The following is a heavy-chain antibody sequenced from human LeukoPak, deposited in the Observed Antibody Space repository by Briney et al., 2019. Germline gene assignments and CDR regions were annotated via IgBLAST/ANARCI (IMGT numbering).Heavy chain of an antibody. Sequence: SQTLSLTCTVSGVSISSGGYYWSWIRQHPGKGLEWIGYIYYSGSTYYNPSLKSRVTISVDTSKNQFSLKLSSVTAADTAVYYCASSAMVRDYYYYGMDVWGQGTTVTVSS. D-gene: IGHD5-18*01. CDR2: IYYSGST. CDR1: GVSISSGGYY. CDR3: ASSAMVRDYYYYGMDV. J-gene: IGHJ6*02. V-gene: IGHV4-31*03.